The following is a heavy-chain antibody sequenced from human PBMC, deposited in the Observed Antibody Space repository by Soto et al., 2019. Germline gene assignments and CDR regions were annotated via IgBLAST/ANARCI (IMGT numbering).Heavy chain of an antibody. J-gene: IGHJ4*02. CDR3: ARGRTVRNYADDSSDYFYFFDY. CDR1: GDSISTFY. V-gene: IGHV4-59*01. Sequence: SETLSLTCTVSGDSISTFYWGWMRQSPGKELEWIGYVYYTGSTNYNPTLKSRVTISVDRSKNQFSLKLTSANAADTAVYYCARGRTVRNYADDSSDYFYFFDYWGQGTQVTVSS. D-gene: IGHD3-22*01. CDR2: VYYTGST.